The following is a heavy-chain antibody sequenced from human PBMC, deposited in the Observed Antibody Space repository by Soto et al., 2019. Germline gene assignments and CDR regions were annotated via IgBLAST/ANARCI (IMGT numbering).Heavy chain of an antibody. Sequence: PGGSLRLSCAASGFTFSSYAMHWVRQAPGKGLEWVAVISYDGSNKYYADSVKGRFTISRDNSKNTLYLQMNSLKPEDTAVYYCATVTTTLGAFDMWGQGTMVTVSS. D-gene: IGHD3-22*01. CDR1: GFTFSSYA. CDR2: ISYDGSNK. CDR3: ATVTTTLGAFDM. V-gene: IGHV3-30-3*01. J-gene: IGHJ3*02.